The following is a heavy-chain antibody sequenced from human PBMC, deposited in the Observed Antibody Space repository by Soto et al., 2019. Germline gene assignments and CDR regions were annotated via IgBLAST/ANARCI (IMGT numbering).Heavy chain of an antibody. V-gene: IGHV5-51*01. D-gene: IGHD5-12*01. J-gene: IGHJ6*03. Sequence: GGSLRLSCVTSGFTFSDYAMHWVRQAPGKGLEWMGIIYPGDSDTRYSPSFQGQVTISADKSISTAYLQWSSLKASDTAMYYCARLSGYGSNYYYYYYMDVWGKGTTVTVSS. CDR2: IYPGDSDT. CDR1: GFTFSDYA. CDR3: ARLSGYGSNYYYYYYMDV.